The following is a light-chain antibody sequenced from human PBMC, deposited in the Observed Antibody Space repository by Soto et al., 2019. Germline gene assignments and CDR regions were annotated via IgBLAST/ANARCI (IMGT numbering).Light chain of an antibody. J-gene: IGLJ1*01. CDR3: SSYTSSTVYV. CDR2: DVS. CDR1: SSDVGGYNY. Sequence: QSALTQPVSVSGSPGQSITISCTGTSSDVGGYNYVSWYQQHPGKAPKLMIYDVSNRPSGVSNRFSGSKSGNTASLTISGLQAEDEADYYCSSYTSSTVYVFGTGTKLTVL. V-gene: IGLV2-14*01.